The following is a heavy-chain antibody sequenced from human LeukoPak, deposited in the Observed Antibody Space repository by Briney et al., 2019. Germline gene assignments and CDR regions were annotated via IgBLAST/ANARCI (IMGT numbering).Heavy chain of an antibody. D-gene: IGHD3-9*01. J-gene: IGHJ6*02. Sequence: PGRSLRLSCAASGFTFDDYAMHWVRQAPRKGLEWVSGISWNSGSIGYADSVKGRFTISRDNAKNSLYLQMNSLRAEDTALYYCAKENYDILTGYKGYGMDVWGQGTTVTVSS. V-gene: IGHV3-9*01. CDR3: AKENYDILTGYKGYGMDV. CDR1: GFTFDDYA. CDR2: ISWNSGSI.